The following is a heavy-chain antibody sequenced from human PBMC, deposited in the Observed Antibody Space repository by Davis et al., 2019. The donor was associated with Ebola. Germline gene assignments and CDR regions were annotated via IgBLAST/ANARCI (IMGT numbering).Heavy chain of an antibody. Sequence: DSVKGRFTISRDNSKNTLYLQMNSLRAEDTAVYYCARGTYYDFWSAPMGTWGQGTLVTVSS. D-gene: IGHD3-3*01. J-gene: IGHJ5*02. V-gene: IGHV3-30*01. CDR3: ARGTYYDFWSAPMGT.